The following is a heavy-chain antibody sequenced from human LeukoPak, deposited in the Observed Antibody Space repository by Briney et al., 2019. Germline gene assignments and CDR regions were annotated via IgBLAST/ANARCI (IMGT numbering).Heavy chain of an antibody. D-gene: IGHD4-17*01. CDR1: GYSISSGYY. V-gene: IGHV4-38-2*01. Sequence: SETLSLTCAVSGYSISSGYYWGWIRQPPGKGLEWIGSIYHSGSTYCDPSLKSRVTISVDTSKNQFSLKLSSVTAADTAVYYCARADYGDFFDYWGQGTLVTVSS. CDR2: IYHSGST. J-gene: IGHJ4*02. CDR3: ARADYGDFFDY.